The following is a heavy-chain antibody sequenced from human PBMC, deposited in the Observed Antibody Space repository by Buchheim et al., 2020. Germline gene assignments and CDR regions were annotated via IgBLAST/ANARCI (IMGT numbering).Heavy chain of an antibody. CDR2: ISSSSSTI. Sequence: EVQLVESGGGLVQPRGSLRLSCAASGFTFSSYSMNWVRQAPGKGLEWVSYISSSSSTIYYADSVKGRFTISRDNAKNSLYLQMNSLRAEDTAVYYCARAFGGGGSYHAMYMDVWGKGTT. D-gene: IGHD1-26*01. CDR1: GFTFSSYS. J-gene: IGHJ6*03. CDR3: ARAFGGGGSYHAMYMDV. V-gene: IGHV3-48*01.